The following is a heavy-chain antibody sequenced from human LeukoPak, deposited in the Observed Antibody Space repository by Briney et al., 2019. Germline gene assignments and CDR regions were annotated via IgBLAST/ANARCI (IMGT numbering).Heavy chain of an antibody. CDR2: ISSSSSYI. CDR3: ARVFIGDYGDYQFDY. V-gene: IGHV3-21*01. CDR1: RFTFSSYS. Sequence: GGSLRLSCAASRFTFSSYSMSWVRQAPGKGLEWVLSISSSSSYIYYADSVKGRFTISRDNAKNSLYLQMNSLRAVDTAVYYCARVFIGDYGDYQFDYWGQGTLVTASS. J-gene: IGHJ4*02. D-gene: IGHD4-17*01.